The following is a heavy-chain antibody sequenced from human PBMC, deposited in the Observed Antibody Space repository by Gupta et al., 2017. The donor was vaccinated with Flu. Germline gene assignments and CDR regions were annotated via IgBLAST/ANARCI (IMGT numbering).Heavy chain of an antibody. CDR1: GFTFRSYW. CDR3: VRNRGWQQFDY. D-gene: IGHD3-10*01. J-gene: IGHJ4*02. V-gene: IGHV3-7*01. Sequence: EEQLVESGGGLVQPGGSLRLSCAVHGFTFRSYWMDWVRQAPGKGLEWVANIAADGSVKNYADSVKDRFTISRDDAKNSLYLKMNSLRAEDTAVYYCVRNRGWQQFDYRGQGALVTVSS. CDR2: IAADGSVK.